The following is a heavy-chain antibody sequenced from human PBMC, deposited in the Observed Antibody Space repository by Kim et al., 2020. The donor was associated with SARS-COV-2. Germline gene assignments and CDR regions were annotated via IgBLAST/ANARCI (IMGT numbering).Heavy chain of an antibody. Sequence: SETLSLTCTVSGGSISSYYWSWIRQPPGKGLEWIGYFYYSGSTNYNPSLKSRVTISVDTSKNQFSLKLSSVTAADTAVYYCARLISGIAANWGQGTLVTV. V-gene: IGHV4-59*08. J-gene: IGHJ4*02. CDR3: ARLISGIAAN. CDR1: GGSISSYY. CDR2: FYYSGST. D-gene: IGHD6-13*01.